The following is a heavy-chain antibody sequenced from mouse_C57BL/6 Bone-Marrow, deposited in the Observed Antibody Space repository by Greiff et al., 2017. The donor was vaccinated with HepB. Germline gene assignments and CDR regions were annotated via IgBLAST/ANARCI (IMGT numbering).Heavy chain of an antibody. CDR2: IWTGGGT. Sequence: QVTLKVSGPGLVAPSQSLSITCTVSGFSLTSYAISWVRQPPGKGLEWLGVIWTGGGTNYNSALKSRLSISKDNSKSQVFLKMNSLQTDDTARYYCARTSFITTVVAKDWYFDVWGTGTTVTVSS. J-gene: IGHJ1*03. V-gene: IGHV2-9-1*01. CDR3: ARTSFITTVVAKDWYFDV. CDR1: GFSLTSYA. D-gene: IGHD1-1*01.